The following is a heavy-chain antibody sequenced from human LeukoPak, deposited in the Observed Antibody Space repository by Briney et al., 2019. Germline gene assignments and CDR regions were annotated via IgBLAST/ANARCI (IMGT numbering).Heavy chain of an antibody. CDR2: ISDIGTI. CDR3: AGHHPRNTVDF. CDR1: GGSISSYY. D-gene: IGHD2/OR15-2a*01. J-gene: IGHJ4*02. Sequence: SETLSLTCTVSGGSISSYYWSWIPQPPGNGLEWIAYISDIGTINYTPSLKSRITISLDTSKNQFSLKLSSVTAADTAVYYCAGHHPRNTVDFWGQGTLVTVSS. V-gene: IGHV4-59*08.